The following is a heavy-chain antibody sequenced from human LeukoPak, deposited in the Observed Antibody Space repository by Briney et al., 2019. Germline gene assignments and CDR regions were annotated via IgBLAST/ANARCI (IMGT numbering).Heavy chain of an antibody. Sequence: PGGSLRLSCAASGFTFTTYAMSWVRQAPGKGLEWVSGISGDGGSTYYADSVKGRFTISRDNSQNTLYLQMNSLRAEDTAVYYCAKDGRRYYFGSGSYFDYWGQGTLVTVSS. CDR3: AKDGRRYYFGSGSYFDY. J-gene: IGHJ4*02. D-gene: IGHD3-10*01. CDR1: GFTFTTYA. V-gene: IGHV3-23*01. CDR2: ISGDGGST.